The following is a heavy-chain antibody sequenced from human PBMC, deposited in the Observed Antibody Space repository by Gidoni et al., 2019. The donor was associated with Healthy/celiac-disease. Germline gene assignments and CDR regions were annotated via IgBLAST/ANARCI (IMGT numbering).Heavy chain of an antibody. Sequence: EVQLLESGGGLVQPGGSLRLSCAASGFSFSSYAMSWVRQAPGKGLEWVSTISASGCATYYADSVRGRFTISRDNSQNTLYVQMNSLRAEETAVYYCAKGSLGSYRGYFDYWGQGTLVTVSS. CDR1: GFSFSSYA. D-gene: IGHD1-26*01. V-gene: IGHV3-23*01. CDR2: ISASGCAT. J-gene: IGHJ4*02. CDR3: AKGSLGSYRGYFDY.